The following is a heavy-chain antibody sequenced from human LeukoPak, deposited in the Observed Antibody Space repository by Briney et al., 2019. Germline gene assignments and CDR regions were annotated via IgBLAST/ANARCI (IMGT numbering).Heavy chain of an antibody. V-gene: IGHV4-39*01. CDR1: GGSITSSSYY. Sequence: PSETLSLTCTVPGGSITSSSYYWGWIGQPPGKGLEWIGSIYYSGSTYYNPSLKSRVTISVDTSKNQFSLKLSSVTAADTAVYYCARLGLHGDSTPFDYWGQGTLVSVSS. CDR2: IYYSGST. J-gene: IGHJ4*02. D-gene: IGHD4-17*01. CDR3: ARLGLHGDSTPFDY.